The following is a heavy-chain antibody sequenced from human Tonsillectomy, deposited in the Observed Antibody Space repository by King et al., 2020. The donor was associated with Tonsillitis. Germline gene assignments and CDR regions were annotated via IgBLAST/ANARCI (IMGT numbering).Heavy chain of an antibody. CDR2: ISSSSSYI. CDR1: GFTFSSYS. J-gene: IGHJ5*02. CDR3: ARDGTERSGNWFDP. V-gene: IGHV3-21*01. D-gene: IGHD1-1*01. Sequence: VQLVESGGGLVKPGGSLRLSCAASGFTFSSYSMNWDRQAPGKGLEWVSSISSSSSYIYYADSVKGRFTISRDNAKNSLYLQMNSLRAEDTAVYYCARDGTERSGNWFDPWGQGTLVTVSS.